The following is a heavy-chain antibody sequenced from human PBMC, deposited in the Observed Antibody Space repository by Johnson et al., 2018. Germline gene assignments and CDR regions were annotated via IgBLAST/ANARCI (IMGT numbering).Heavy chain of an antibody. CDR2: IWYDGSNK. CDR1: GFTFSSYG. J-gene: IGHJ4*02. D-gene: IGHD3-22*01. Sequence: QVQLQESGGGLVQPGGSLRLSCAASGFTFSSYGMHWVRQAPGKGLEWVAGIWYDGSNKYYADSVKGRFTISRDNSKNTLYLQMNSLRAEDTAVYYCARSPHYYDSSGYYRYYFDYWGQGTLVTVSS. CDR3: ARSPHYYDSSGYYRYYFDY. V-gene: IGHV3-33*01.